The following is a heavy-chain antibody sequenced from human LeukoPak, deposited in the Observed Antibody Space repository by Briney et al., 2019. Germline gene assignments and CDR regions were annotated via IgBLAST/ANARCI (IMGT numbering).Heavy chain of an antibody. V-gene: IGHV3-30*02. Sequence: GGSLRLSCAASGFTFSSYGMHWVRQAPGKGLEWVAFIRYDGSNKHYADSVKGRFTISRDNSKNTLYLQMNSLRAEDTAVYYCAKDRLGRSGGYYWDYWGQGTLVAVSS. CDR2: IRYDGSNK. J-gene: IGHJ4*02. CDR1: GFTFSSYG. CDR3: AKDRLGRSGGYYWDY. D-gene: IGHD3-22*01.